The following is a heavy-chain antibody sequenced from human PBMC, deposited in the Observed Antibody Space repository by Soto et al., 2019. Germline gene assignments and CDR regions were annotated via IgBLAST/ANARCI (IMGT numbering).Heavy chain of an antibody. CDR3: ARSPIFYDSSGYYPD. CDR2: IYPGDSDT. D-gene: IGHD3-22*01. Sequence: GESLKISCKGSGYSFTSYWIGWVRQMPGKGLEWMGIIYPGDSDTRYSPSFQGQVTISADKSISTAYLQWSSLKASDTAMYYCARSPIFYDSSGYYPDWGQGTLVTVSS. J-gene: IGHJ4*02. CDR1: GYSFTSYW. V-gene: IGHV5-51*01.